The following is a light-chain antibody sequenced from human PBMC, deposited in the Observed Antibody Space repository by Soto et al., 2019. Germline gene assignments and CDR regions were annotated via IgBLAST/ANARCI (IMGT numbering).Light chain of an antibody. J-gene: IGLJ1*01. V-gene: IGLV2-14*01. Sequence: QSVLTQPASVSGSPGQSIAISCTGTSGDVGGYNYVSWFQHHPGKAPKLIIYEVSYRPSGVSNRFSGSKSGDTASLTISGLQAEDEADYYCSSFTNTITRYAFGTGTKVT. CDR2: EVS. CDR3: SSFTNTITRYA. CDR1: SGDVGGYNY.